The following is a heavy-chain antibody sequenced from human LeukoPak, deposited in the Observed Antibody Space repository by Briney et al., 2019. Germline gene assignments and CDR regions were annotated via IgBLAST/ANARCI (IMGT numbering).Heavy chain of an antibody. CDR2: ISSSGSTI. CDR1: GFTFSSYE. J-gene: IGHJ4*02. V-gene: IGHV3-48*03. CDR3: ARGSYYYDSSGYYYDY. Sequence: GGSLRLSCAASGFTFSSYEMNWVRQAPGKGLEWVSYISSSGSTIYYADSVKGRFTISRDYAKNSLYLQMNSLRGGDSAFYYCARGSYYYDSSGYYYDYWGQGSVVTVCS. D-gene: IGHD3-22*01.